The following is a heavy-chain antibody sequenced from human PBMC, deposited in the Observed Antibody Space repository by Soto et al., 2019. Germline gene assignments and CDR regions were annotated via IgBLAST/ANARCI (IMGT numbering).Heavy chain of an antibody. CDR3: TTDPGSRYNIRKARFDY. CDR2: IKSKTDGGTT. J-gene: IGHJ4*02. CDR1: GFTFSNAW. D-gene: IGHD1-20*01. V-gene: IGHV3-15*07. Sequence: EVQLVESGGGLVKPGGSLRLSCAASGFTFSNAWMNWVRQAPGKGLEWVGRIKSKTDGGTTDYAAPVKGRFTISRDDSKNTLYLQMNSLKTEDTAVYYCTTDPGSRYNIRKARFDYWGQGTLVTVSS.